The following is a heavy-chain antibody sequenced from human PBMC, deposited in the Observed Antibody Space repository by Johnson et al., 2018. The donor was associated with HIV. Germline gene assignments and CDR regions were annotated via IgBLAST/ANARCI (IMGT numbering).Heavy chain of an antibody. Sequence: QVQLVESGGGVVQPGGSLRLSCAASGFTLNSYGMHWVRQAPGKGLEWVAFIRYDGSNTYYGDSMKGRLTISRDNSKNTLYLQMNSLRAEDTAVYYCARAWGSRDILTALRGAFDIWGQGTMVTVSS. CDR1: GFTLNSYG. CDR3: ARAWGSRDILTALRGAFDI. J-gene: IGHJ3*02. D-gene: IGHD3-9*01. V-gene: IGHV3-30*02. CDR2: IRYDGSNT.